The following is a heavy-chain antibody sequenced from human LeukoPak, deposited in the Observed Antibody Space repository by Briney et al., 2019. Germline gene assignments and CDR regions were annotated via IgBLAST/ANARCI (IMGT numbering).Heavy chain of an antibody. V-gene: IGHV6-1*01. CDR2: TYYRSKWYN. Sequence: SQTLSLTCAISGDSVSTNSATWNWIRQSPSRGLEWLGRTYYRSKWYNDYAVSVKSRITINPDTSKNQFSLQLNSVTPEDTAVYYCARDLQISVAGTGDRFDYWGQGTLVTVSS. J-gene: IGHJ4*02. CDR1: GDSVSTNSAT. D-gene: IGHD6-19*01. CDR3: ARDLQISVAGTGDRFDY.